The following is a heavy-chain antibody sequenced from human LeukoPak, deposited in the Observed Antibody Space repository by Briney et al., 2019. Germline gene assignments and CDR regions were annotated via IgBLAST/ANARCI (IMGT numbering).Heavy chain of an antibody. Sequence: PSETLSLTCTVSGGSISSGSYYWSWIRQPAGKGLEWIGRIYTSGSTNYNPSLKSRVTISVDTSKNQFSLKLSSVTAADTAVYYCARHRDVSSDLFDVWGQGTLVTVSS. CDR1: GGSISSGSYY. CDR3: ARHRDVSSDLFDV. V-gene: IGHV4-61*02. D-gene: IGHD6-19*01. J-gene: IGHJ2*01. CDR2: IYTSGST.